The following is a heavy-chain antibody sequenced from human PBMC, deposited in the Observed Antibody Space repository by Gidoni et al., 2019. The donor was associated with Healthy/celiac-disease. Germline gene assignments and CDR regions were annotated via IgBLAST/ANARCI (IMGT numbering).Heavy chain of an antibody. CDR1: GFTFDDYA. V-gene: IGHV3-9*01. Sequence: EVQLVESGGGLVQPGRSLRISCAASGFTFDDYAMHWVRQAPGKGLEWVSGISWNSGSIGYADSVKGRFTISRDNAKNSLYLQMNSLRAEDTALYYCAKSSSGWYADYYYGMDVWGQGTTVTVSS. J-gene: IGHJ6*02. CDR3: AKSSSGWYADYYYGMDV. CDR2: ISWNSGSI. D-gene: IGHD6-19*01.